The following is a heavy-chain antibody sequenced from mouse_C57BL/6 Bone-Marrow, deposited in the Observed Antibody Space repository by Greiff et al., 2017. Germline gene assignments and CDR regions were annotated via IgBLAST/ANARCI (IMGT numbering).Heavy chain of an antibody. CDR2: IHPSDSDT. V-gene: IGHV1-74*01. Sequence: VQLQQPGAELVKPGASVKVSCKASGYTFTSYWMHWVKQRPGQGLEWIGRIHPSDSDTNYNQKFKGKATLTVDKSSSTAYMPLSSLTSEDSAVYYCAIFVTTVVAPALDVWGTGTTVTVSS. J-gene: IGHJ1*03. CDR3: AIFVTTVVAPALDV. D-gene: IGHD1-1*01. CDR1: GYTFTSYW.